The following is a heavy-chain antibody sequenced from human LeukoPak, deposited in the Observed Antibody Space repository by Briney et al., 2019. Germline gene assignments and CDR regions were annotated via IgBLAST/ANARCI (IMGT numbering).Heavy chain of an antibody. Sequence: GGSLRLSCAASGVTVSGSYMSWVRQAPGKGLEWVSVIYTSGDTYYADSVKGRFTISRDSSKNTLYLQMNTPRTEDTAVYYCVRVRYSGSWFPVPNFDCWGQGTLVTVSS. J-gene: IGHJ4*02. CDR2: IYTSGDT. D-gene: IGHD1-26*01. V-gene: IGHV3-66*01. CDR3: VRVRYSGSWFPVPNFDC. CDR1: GVTVSGSY.